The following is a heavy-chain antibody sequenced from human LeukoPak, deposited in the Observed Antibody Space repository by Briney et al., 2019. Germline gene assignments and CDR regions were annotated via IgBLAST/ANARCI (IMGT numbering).Heavy chain of an antibody. V-gene: IGHV4-31*03. CDR3: ARGSTPLYSWSSGYYYRNWFDP. D-gene: IGHD3-22*01. CDR1: GGPVSSGGYY. Sequence: PQTLSLTCTVSGGPVSSGGYYWSWIRQHPGKGLEWIGYIYYSGSTYYNPSLKSRVTISVDTSKNQFSLKLSSVTAADTAVYYCARGSTPLYSWSSGYYYRNWFDPWGQGTLVTVSS. J-gene: IGHJ5*02. CDR2: IYYSGST.